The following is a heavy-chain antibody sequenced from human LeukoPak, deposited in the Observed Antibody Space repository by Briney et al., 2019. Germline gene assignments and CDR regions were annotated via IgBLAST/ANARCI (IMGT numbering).Heavy chain of an antibody. CDR1: GYSFTSYW. CDR3: ARHGRAYTSSSITEQWLPTGFDY. J-gene: IGHJ4*02. V-gene: IGHV5-51*01. D-gene: IGHD6-19*01. Sequence: GESLKISCKGSGYSFTSYWIGWVRQMPGKGLEWMGIIYPGDSDTRYSPSFQGQVTISADKSISTAYLQWSSLKASDTAMYYCARHGRAYTSSSITEQWLPTGFDYWGQGTLVTVSS. CDR2: IYPGDSDT.